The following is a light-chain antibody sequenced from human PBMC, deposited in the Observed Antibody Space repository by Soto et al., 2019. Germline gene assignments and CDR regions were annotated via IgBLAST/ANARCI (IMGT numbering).Light chain of an antibody. V-gene: IGKV3-20*01. Sequence: EVVLTQSPGTLSLSPGERATLSCRASQTVSLSYLAWYQQKPGQAPRLLIYGASSRATGIPDRFSGGGSGTDFTLTIRRLEPEDFAMYYCQQYVTPPLTFGGGTKVEIK. CDR1: QTVSLSY. CDR2: GAS. CDR3: QQYVTPPLT. J-gene: IGKJ4*01.